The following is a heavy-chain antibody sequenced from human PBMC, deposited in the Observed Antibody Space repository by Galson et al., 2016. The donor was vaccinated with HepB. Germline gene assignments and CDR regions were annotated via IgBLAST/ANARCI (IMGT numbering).Heavy chain of an antibody. V-gene: IGHV4-30-2*02. Sequence: TLSLTCAVSGGYISSGGHSWNWIRQPPGKGLEWIGSIYHSGGTNYNPSLKSRVTISADNSKNQFSLKLSSVTAADTAVYYCARSLWFGESPYSFDYWGQGTLVSVS. CDR2: IYHSGGT. CDR3: ARSLWFGESPYSFDY. J-gene: IGHJ4*02. D-gene: IGHD3-10*01. CDR1: GGYISSGGHS.